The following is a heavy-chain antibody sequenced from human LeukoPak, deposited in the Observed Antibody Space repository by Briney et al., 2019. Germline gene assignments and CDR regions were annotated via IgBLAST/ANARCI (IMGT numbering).Heavy chain of an antibody. CDR3: ARIYYYGSGSPIGGP. CDR1: GGTFSSYA. J-gene: IGHJ5*02. V-gene: IGHV1-69*13. D-gene: IGHD3-10*01. Sequence: GASVKVSCKASGGTFSSYAISWVRQAPGQGLEWMGGIIPIFGTANYAQKFQGRVTITADESTSTAYMELSSLRSEDTAVYYCARIYYYGSGSPIGGPWGQGTLVTVSS. CDR2: IIPIFGTA.